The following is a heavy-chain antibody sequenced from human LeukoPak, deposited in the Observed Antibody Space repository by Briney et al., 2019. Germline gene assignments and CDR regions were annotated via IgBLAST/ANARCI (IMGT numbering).Heavy chain of an antibody. CDR1: GYTFTGYY. Sequence: GASVKVSCKASGYTFTGYYMHWVQQAPGKGLEWMGLVDPEDGETIYAEKFQGRVTITADTSTDTAYMELSSLRSEDTAVYYCATGSSSPPLCWFGPWGQGTLVTVSS. D-gene: IGHD6-6*01. V-gene: IGHV1-69-2*01. CDR3: ATGSSSPPLCWFGP. J-gene: IGHJ5*02. CDR2: VDPEDGET.